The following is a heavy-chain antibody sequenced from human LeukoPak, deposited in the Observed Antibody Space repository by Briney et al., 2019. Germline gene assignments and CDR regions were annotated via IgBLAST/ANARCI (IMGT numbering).Heavy chain of an antibody. J-gene: IGHJ3*01. Sequence: GESRKISCKGSGYAFTNYWIGWGRQMRLKGLEWMGIIYHGDSDTRYSPSFQGQVTISADKSISTAYLQWSSLEASDTAMYYCASHPGKATVTTGAFDLWGQGTMVTVSS. D-gene: IGHD4-17*01. CDR1: GYAFTNYW. CDR3: ASHPGKATVTTGAFDL. V-gene: IGHV5-51*01. CDR2: IYHGDSDT.